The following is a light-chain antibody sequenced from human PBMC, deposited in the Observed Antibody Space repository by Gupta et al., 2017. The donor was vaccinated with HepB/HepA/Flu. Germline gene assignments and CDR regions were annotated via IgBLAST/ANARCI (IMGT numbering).Light chain of an antibody. J-gene: IGLJ3*02. CDR3: CSYAGAYWV. CDR2: DVN. CDR1: SSDIDGNKF. V-gene: IGLV2-11*01. Sequence: QSALTQPRSVSGSPGQSVTISCTGTSSDIDGNKFVSWYQQHPGKAPKMMIYDVNKRPSGVPDRFSGSKSGNTASMTISGLQAEDEYYYYCCSYAGAYWVFGGGTKLTVL.